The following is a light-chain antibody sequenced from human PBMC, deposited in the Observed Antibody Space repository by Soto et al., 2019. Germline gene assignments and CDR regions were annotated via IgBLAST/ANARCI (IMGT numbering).Light chain of an antibody. Sequence: EIVLTQSPATLSLSPGERATLXCRASQSVSSYLAWYQQKPGQAPRLLIYDASNRATGIPARFSGSGSGTDFTLTISSLEPEDFAVYYCQQRSNWPSFGQGTRLEIK. CDR1: QSVSSY. J-gene: IGKJ5*01. V-gene: IGKV3-11*01. CDR3: QQRSNWPS. CDR2: DAS.